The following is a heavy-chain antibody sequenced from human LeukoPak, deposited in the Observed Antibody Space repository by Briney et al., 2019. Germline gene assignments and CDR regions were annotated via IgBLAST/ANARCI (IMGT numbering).Heavy chain of an antibody. Sequence: ASVKVSCKASGYTFTSYYMHWVRQAPGQGLEWMGYINPNSGGTYYAQKFQGRVTMTRDTSINTAFMEVTRLTFDDTAVYYCARDRWLTGTDYWGQGTLVTVSS. J-gene: IGHJ4*02. CDR2: INPNSGGT. CDR3: ARDRWLTGTDY. V-gene: IGHV1-2*02. CDR1: GYTFTSYY. D-gene: IGHD7-27*01.